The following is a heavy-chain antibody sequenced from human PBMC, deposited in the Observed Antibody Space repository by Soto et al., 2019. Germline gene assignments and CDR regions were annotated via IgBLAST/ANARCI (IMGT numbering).Heavy chain of an antibody. CDR1: GGTFSSYA. CDR2: IIPIFGTA. CDR3: ARDETMVRGVILARNWFDP. Sequence: SVKVSCKASGGTFSSYAIGWVRQAPGQGLEWMGGIIPIFGTANYAQKFQGRVTITADKATSTAYMELSSLRSEDTAVYYCARDETMVRGVILARNWFDPWGQGTLVTVSS. D-gene: IGHD3-10*01. V-gene: IGHV1-69*06. J-gene: IGHJ5*02.